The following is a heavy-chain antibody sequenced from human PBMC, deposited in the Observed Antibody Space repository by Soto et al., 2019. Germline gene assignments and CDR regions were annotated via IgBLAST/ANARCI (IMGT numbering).Heavy chain of an antibody. Sequence: EVQLVESGGGLVQPGGSLRLSCAASGFTLTGYWMNWVRQAPGKGLEWVANIKHDGSEKYYVDSVKGRFTISRDNAKNSLYLQMISLRGEDPAVYYCARRGVGAIDYWGQGTLVTVSS. D-gene: IGHD1-26*01. CDR1: GFTLTGYW. V-gene: IGHV3-7*03. CDR3: ARRGVGAIDY. J-gene: IGHJ4*02. CDR2: IKHDGSEK.